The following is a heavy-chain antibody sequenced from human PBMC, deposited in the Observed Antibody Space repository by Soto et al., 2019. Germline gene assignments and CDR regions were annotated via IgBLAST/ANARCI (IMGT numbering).Heavy chain of an antibody. Sequence: SETLSLTCTVSGGSISSYYWSWIRQPPGKGLEWIGYIYYSGSTNYNPSLKSRVTISVDTSKNQFSLKLSSVTAADTAVYYCARSDFWSGYYGWGQGTLDTVSS. J-gene: IGHJ4*02. CDR3: ARSDFWSGYYG. CDR2: IYYSGST. CDR1: GGSISSYY. V-gene: IGHV4-59*01. D-gene: IGHD3-3*01.